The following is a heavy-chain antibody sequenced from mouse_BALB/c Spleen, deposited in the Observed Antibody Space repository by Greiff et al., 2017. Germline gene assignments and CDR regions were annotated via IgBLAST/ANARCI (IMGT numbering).Heavy chain of an antibody. J-gene: IGHJ1*01. CDR2: ISSGGGST. CDR1: GFAFSSYD. V-gene: IGHV5-12-1*01. Sequence: EVQLVESGGGLVKPGGSLKLSCAASGFAFSSYDMSWVRQTPEKRLEWVAYISSGGGSTYYPDTVKGRFTISRDNAKNTLYLQMSSLKSEDTAMYYCARHPCDWYFDVWGAGTTVTVSS. CDR3: ARHPCDWYFDV.